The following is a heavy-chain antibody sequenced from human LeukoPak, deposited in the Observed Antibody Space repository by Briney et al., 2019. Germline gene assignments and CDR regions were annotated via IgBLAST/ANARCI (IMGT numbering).Heavy chain of an antibody. V-gene: IGHV1-2*02. CDR2: INPNSGGT. J-gene: IGHJ6*02. D-gene: IGHD3-10*01. CDR3: AREGGEWFGELLQFGYYYYGMDV. Sequence: ASVKVSCKASGYTFTGYYMHWVRQAPGQGLEWMGWINPNSGGTNYAQKFQGRVTMTRDTSISTAYMELSSLRSEDTAVYYCAREGGEWFGELLQFGYYYYGMDVWGQGTTVTVSS. CDR1: GYTFTGYY.